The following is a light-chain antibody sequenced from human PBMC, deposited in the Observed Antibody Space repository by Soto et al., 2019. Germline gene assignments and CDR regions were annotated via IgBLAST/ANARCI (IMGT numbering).Light chain of an antibody. J-gene: IGKJ4*01. V-gene: IGKV1-27*01. Sequence: DIQMTQSPSSLSASVGDRVTITCRASQGISNYLAWYQQIPGKVPKLLISAASTLQSGVPSRFSGSGSGTGFTLTIRSLQPEDVATYYCQKYTNVPAFGGGTKVEIK. CDR2: AAS. CDR1: QGISNY. CDR3: QKYTNVPA.